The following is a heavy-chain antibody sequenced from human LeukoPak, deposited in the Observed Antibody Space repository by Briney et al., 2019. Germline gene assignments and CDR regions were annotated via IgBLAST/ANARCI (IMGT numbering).Heavy chain of an antibody. CDR3: AKDLDILTGYEY. CDR2: ISGSGGST. D-gene: IGHD3-9*01. V-gene: IGHV3-23*01. J-gene: IGHJ4*02. CDR1: GFTFSSYA. Sequence: PGGSLRLSCAASGFTFSSYAMSWVRQAPGKGLEWVSAISGSGGSTYYADSVKGRFTISRGNSKNTLYLQMNSLRAEDTAVYYCAKDLDILTGYEYWGQGTLVTVSS.